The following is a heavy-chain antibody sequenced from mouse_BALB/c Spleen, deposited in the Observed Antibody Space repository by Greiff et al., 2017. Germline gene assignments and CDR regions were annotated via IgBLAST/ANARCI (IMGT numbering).Heavy chain of an antibody. CDR1: GYSITSDYA. D-gene: IGHD1-1*01. Sequence: VQLKESGPGLVKPSQSLSLTCTVTGYSITSDYAWNWIRQFPGNKLEWMGYISYSGSTSYNPSLKSRISITRDTSKNQFFLQLNSVTTEDTATYYCARRGVVVDYWGQGTTLTVSS. J-gene: IGHJ2*01. CDR3: ARRGVVVDY. CDR2: ISYSGST. V-gene: IGHV3-2*02.